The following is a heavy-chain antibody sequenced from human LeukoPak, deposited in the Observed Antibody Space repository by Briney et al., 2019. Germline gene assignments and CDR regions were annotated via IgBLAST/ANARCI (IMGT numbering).Heavy chain of an antibody. Sequence: ASVKVSCKASGYTFTSYGISWVRQAPGQGLEWMGWTNPNSGGTNYAQKFQGWVTMTRDTSISTAYMELSRLRSDDTAVYYCARGGITGTTRGPTRLNDAFDIWGQGTMVTVSS. D-gene: IGHD1-20*01. J-gene: IGHJ3*02. V-gene: IGHV1-2*04. CDR3: ARGGITGTTRGPTRLNDAFDI. CDR1: GYTFTSYG. CDR2: TNPNSGGT.